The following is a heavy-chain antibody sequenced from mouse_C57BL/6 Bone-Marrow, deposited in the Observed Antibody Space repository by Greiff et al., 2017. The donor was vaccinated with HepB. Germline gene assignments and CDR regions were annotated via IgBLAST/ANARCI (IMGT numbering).Heavy chain of an antibody. D-gene: IGHD2-4*01. CDR3: AREDYAPYYFDY. CDR1: GYTFTSYW. Sequence: QVQLQQPGAALVRPGTSVKLSCKASGYTFTSYWMHWVKQRPGQGLEWIGVIDPSDSYTNYNQKFKGKATLTVDTSSSTAYMQLSSLTSEDSAVYYCAREDYAPYYFDYWGQGTTLTVSS. CDR2: IDPSDSYT. V-gene: IGHV1-59*01. J-gene: IGHJ2*01.